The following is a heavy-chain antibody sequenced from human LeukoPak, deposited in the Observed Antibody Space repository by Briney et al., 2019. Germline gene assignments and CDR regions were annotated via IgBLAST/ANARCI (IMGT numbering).Heavy chain of an antibody. CDR2: IYSSGST. CDR1: GDSISSSNYY. Sequence: SETLSLTCTVSGDSISSSNYYWGWIRQPPGGGLEWLGSIYSSGSTYYNPSLKSRVTISVDTSKNQISLKLNSVTAADTAVYYCVRDQHDYYFFYMDVWGKGTTVTVSS. J-gene: IGHJ6*03. CDR3: VRDQHDYYFFYMDV. V-gene: IGHV4-39*07.